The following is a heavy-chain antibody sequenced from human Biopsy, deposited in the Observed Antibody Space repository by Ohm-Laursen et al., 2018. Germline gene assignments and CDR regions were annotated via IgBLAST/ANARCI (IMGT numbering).Heavy chain of an antibody. CDR2: IYYSGST. CDR3: ARATNSAGWPYYYFYGMDV. CDR1: GGSISSDY. J-gene: IGHJ6*02. Sequence: SETLSLTCTVSGGSISSDYWSWIWQTPRQGLERIGYIYYSGSTNYNPSLKSRVTISVDMSKNQFSLRLNSVTAADTAVYYCARATNSAGWPYYYFYGMDVWGQGTTVTVSS. D-gene: IGHD6-19*01. V-gene: IGHV4-59*01.